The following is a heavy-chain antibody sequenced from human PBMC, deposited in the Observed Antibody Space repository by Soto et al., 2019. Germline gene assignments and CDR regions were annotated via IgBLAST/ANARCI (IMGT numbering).Heavy chain of an antibody. J-gene: IGHJ4*02. V-gene: IGHV5-51*01. CDR1: GYSFSSHW. CDR3: ARQGNGAEGFDF. CDR2: IYPGDSDP. D-gene: IGHD4-17*01. Sequence: PGESLKISCKGSGYSFSSHWIGWVRQMPGKGLDWMGLIYPGDSDPRYSPSFLGQVTISADKSINTAYLQWSSLKASDTAMYYCARQGNGAEGFDFWGQGALVTVSS.